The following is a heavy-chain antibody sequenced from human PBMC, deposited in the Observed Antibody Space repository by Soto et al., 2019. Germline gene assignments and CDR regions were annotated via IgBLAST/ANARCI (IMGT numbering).Heavy chain of an antibody. D-gene: IGHD1-26*01. CDR1: GFIFRNYG. Sequence: PGGSLRLSCAAAGFIFRNYGMHWVRQAPGKGLEWVAVVSNDGNTDYYADSVKGRFAISRDNSKNTVYLQMNSLRDEDTAVYYCAKEGGIPGDKTSYRFDYWGQGTLVTVSS. CDR2: VSNDGNTD. J-gene: IGHJ4*02. CDR3: AKEGGIPGDKTSYRFDY. V-gene: IGHV3-30*18.